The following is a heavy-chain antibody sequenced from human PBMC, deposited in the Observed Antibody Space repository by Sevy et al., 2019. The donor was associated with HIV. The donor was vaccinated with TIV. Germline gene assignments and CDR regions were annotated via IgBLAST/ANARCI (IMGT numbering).Heavy chain of an antibody. CDR3: AKSLIYCSSTSCPDYYYYGMDV. CDR2: IRYDGTNK. J-gene: IGHJ6*02. Sequence: GGALRLSCAASGFTFSSYGMHWVRQTPGKGLEWVAFIRYDGTNKYYADSVKGRFTISRDNSKNTLYLQMNSLRAEDTAVHYYAKSLIYCSSTSCPDYYYYGMDVWGQGTTVTVSS. CDR1: GFTFSSYG. D-gene: IGHD2-2*01. V-gene: IGHV3-30*02.